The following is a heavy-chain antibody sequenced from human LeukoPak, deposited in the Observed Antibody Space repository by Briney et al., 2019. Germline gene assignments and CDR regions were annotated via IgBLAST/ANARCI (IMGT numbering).Heavy chain of an antibody. CDR2: IRNDGDKK. Sequence: GGSLRLSCAASGFTFSGYGMHRVRQAPGKGLEWVAFIRNDGDKKYADSVKGRFTISRDNSKNTLYLQMNSLRAEDTAVYYCAKDLITYCGGDCFNFDYWGQGTLVTVSS. CDR1: GFTFSGYG. CDR3: AKDLITYCGGDCFNFDY. D-gene: IGHD2-21*02. J-gene: IGHJ4*02. V-gene: IGHV3-30*02.